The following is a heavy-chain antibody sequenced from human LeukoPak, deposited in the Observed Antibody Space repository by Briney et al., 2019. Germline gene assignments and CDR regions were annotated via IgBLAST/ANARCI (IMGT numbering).Heavy chain of an antibody. CDR3: ARSNLRPHYYYMDV. CDR1: GFSLTTSGMP. D-gene: IGHD5-12*01. CDR2: IDWDDDK. J-gene: IGHJ6*03. Sequence: SGPTLVNPTQTLTLTCTFSGFSLTTSGMPVSWIRQLPGKALEWHARIDWDDDKFYSTSLKTRLTISKDTSKNQVVLTMTNMDPVDTATYYCARSNLRPHYYYMDVWGKGTTVTVSS. V-gene: IGHV2-70*04.